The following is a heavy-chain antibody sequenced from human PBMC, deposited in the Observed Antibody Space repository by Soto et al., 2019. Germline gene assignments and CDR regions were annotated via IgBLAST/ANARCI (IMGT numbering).Heavy chain of an antibody. CDR1: GVTFSSYA. D-gene: IGHD3-10*01. Sequence: PGGSLRLSCAASGVTFSSYAMIWVRQAPGKGLEWVSGVSDSGGSTNYADSVKGRFTISRDNSKNTPYLQMNSLRAADTAVYYCAKMSYGSGSYPLLDYWGQGTLVTVSS. V-gene: IGHV3-23*01. CDR3: AKMSYGSGSYPLLDY. J-gene: IGHJ4*02. CDR2: VSDSGGST.